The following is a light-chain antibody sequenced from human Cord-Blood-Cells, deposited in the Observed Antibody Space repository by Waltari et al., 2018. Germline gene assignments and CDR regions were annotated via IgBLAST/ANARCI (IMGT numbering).Light chain of an antibody. V-gene: IGLV2-23*03. CDR3: CSYAGSSTFVV. J-gene: IGLJ2*01. CDR1: SSDVGSYNL. CDR2: EGS. Sequence: QSALTQPASVSGSPGQSITISCTGTSSDVGSYNLVSWYQQHPGKAPKLMIYEGSKRPSGVSKRFSVSKSGNTASLTISGLQAEDEADYYCCSYAGSSTFVVFGGGTKLTVL.